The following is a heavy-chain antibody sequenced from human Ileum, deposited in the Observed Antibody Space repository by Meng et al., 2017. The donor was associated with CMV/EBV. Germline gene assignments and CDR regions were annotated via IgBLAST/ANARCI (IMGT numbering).Heavy chain of an antibody. CDR2: FYHSGNT. J-gene: IGHJ4*02. CDR3: ARSVRSGSYAPHYFDY. D-gene: IGHD1-26*01. V-gene: IGHV4-59*08. Sequence: QVQLEESGPGLVKPSETLSLTCTVSGGSINTYYWSWIRQPPGKGLEWIGYFYHSGNTNYNPSLNSRATISADTSTNQFSLKLSSVTAADTAVYYCARSVRSGSYAPHYFDYWGQGSLVTVSS. CDR1: GGSINTYY.